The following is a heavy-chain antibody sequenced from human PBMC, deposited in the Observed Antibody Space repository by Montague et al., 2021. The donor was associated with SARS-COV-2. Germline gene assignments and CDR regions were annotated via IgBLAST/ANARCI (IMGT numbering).Heavy chain of an antibody. CDR3: ARDRYSSSWYGQKYYFDY. Sequence: SETLSLTCAVYGGSFSGYYWSWIRQPPGKGLEWIGEFNHSGSTNXNPSLKSRVTISVDTSKNQFSLKLSSVTAADTAVYYCARDRYSSSWYGQKYYFDYWGQGILVTVSS. V-gene: IGHV4-34*01. CDR1: GGSFSGYY. J-gene: IGHJ4*02. D-gene: IGHD6-13*01. CDR2: FNHSGST.